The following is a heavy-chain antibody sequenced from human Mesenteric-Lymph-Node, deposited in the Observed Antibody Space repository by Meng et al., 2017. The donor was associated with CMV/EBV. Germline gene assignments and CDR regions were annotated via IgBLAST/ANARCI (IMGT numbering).Heavy chain of an antibody. CDR2: IKQDGSEK. D-gene: IGHD3-9*01. CDR3: ARDHDLDWDY. Sequence: ETLSLTCAASGFTFSSYWMSWVRQAPGKGLEWVANIKQDGSEKYYVDSVKGRFTISRDNAKNSLYLQMNSLRAEDTAVYYCARDHDLDWDYWGQGTLVTVSS. V-gene: IGHV3-7*01. J-gene: IGHJ4*02. CDR1: GFTFSSYW.